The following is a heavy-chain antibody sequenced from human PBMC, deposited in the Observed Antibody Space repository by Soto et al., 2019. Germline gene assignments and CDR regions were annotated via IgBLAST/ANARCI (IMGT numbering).Heavy chain of an antibody. CDR3: ARHETGTVPYYFDY. Sequence: SETLSLTCTVSGGSISSSSYYWGWIRQPPGKGLEWIGSIYYSGSTYYNPSLKSRVTISVDTSKNQFSLKLSSVTAADTAVYYCARHETGTVPYYFDYWGQGTLVTVSS. V-gene: IGHV4-39*01. D-gene: IGHD3-10*01. CDR1: GGSISSSSYY. CDR2: IYYSGST. J-gene: IGHJ4*02.